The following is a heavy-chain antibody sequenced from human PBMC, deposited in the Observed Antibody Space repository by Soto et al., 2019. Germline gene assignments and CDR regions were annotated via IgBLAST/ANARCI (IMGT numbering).Heavy chain of an antibody. Sequence: NLSETLSLTCTVSGGSVSNDNFYWSWIRQPPGKGLEWIGYVHSSGITNYNPSLKRRVTISVDTSRNQFSLRLSSVTAADTAVYYCARGLTMGQLPSHFDHWGQGTLVTVSS. CDR3: ARGLTMGQLPSHFDH. J-gene: IGHJ5*02. CDR1: GGSVSNDNFY. V-gene: IGHV4-61*01. CDR2: VHSSGIT. D-gene: IGHD3-16*01.